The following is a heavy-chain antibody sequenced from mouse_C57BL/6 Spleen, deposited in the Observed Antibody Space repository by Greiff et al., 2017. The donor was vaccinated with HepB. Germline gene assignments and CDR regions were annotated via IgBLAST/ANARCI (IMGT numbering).Heavy chain of an antibody. CDR2: ISYDGSN. J-gene: IGHJ4*01. CDR1: GYSITSGYY. CDR3: AYGSSQYYYAMDY. Sequence: VQLVESGPGLVKPSQSLSLTCSVTGYSITSGYYWNWIRQFPGNKLEWMGYISYDGSNNYNPSLKNRISITRDTSKNQFFLKLNSVTTEDTATYYCAYGSSQYYYAMDYWGQGTSVTVSS. V-gene: IGHV3-6*01. D-gene: IGHD1-1*01.